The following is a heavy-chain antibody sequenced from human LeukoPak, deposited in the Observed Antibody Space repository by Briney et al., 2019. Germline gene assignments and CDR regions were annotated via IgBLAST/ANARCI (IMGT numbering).Heavy chain of an antibody. CDR3: ASERSTTRRFDS. V-gene: IGHV1-2*02. CDR2: INPNSGGT. CDR1: GYSFTDYY. D-gene: IGHD2/OR15-2a*01. Sequence: ASVKVSCKASGYSFTDYYMHWVRQAPGQGLEWIGWINPNSGGTNYAQKFQGRVIMTRDTSISTAYMDLYRLRSDDTAVYYCASERSTTRRFDSWGQGTLVTVSS. J-gene: IGHJ5*01.